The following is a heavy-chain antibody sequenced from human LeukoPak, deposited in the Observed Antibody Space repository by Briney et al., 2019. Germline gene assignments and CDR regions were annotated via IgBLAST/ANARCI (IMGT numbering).Heavy chain of an antibody. CDR2: ISPNSGGT. J-gene: IGHJ4*02. D-gene: IGHD5-24*01. V-gene: IGHV1-2*06. CDR1: GSTFTGYY. CDR3: AREGDGYKILPFDY. Sequence: AASVKVSCKASGSTFTGYYMHWVRQAPGQGLEWMGRISPNSGGTNYAQKFQGRVTMTRDTSISTAYMELSWLRSDDTAVYYCAREGDGYKILPFDYWGQGTLVTVSS.